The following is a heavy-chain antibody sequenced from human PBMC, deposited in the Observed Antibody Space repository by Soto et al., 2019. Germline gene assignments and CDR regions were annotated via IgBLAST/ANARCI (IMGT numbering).Heavy chain of an antibody. D-gene: IGHD3-10*01. CDR1: GYTFTDSY. V-gene: IGHV1-2*02. CDR2: INPDSGVT. Sequence: QVQLVQSGAEVKKPGASVKVSCKASGYTFTDSYMHWVRQAPGQGPEWMGWINPDSGVTNYAQKFQGRVTMTRDTSISTVYMEVSRLQSDDTAVYFCARGSAGHYNSGTLLDWGQGTLVTVSS. CDR3: ARGSAGHYNSGTLLD. J-gene: IGHJ4*02.